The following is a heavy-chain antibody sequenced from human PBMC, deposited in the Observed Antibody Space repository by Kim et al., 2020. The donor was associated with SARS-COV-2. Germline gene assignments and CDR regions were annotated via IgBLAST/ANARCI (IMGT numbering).Heavy chain of an antibody. V-gene: IGHV3-74*03. CDR1: GFSFSSFW. CDR2: INTDGSST. CDR3: ARAVAGTNCFDS. D-gene: IGHD6-19*01. Sequence: GGSLRLSCAASGFSFSSFWMDWVRQAPGKGLVWVARINTDGSSTTYAASVKGRFTISRDNAMDTLYLQMNSLSAEDTAVYYCARAVAGTNCFDSWGQGTL. J-gene: IGHJ5*01.